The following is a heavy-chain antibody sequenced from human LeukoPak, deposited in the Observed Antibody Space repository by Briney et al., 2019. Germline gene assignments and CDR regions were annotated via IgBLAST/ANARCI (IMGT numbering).Heavy chain of an antibody. J-gene: IGHJ4*02. CDR1: GFTFDDYA. V-gene: IGHV3-43*02. D-gene: IGHD4/OR15-4a*01. CDR2: ISGDGGST. Sequence: PGGSLRLSCAASGFTFDDYAMHWVRQAPGKGLEWVSLISGDGGSTYYADSVKGRFTISRDKSKNSLYLQMNSLRTEDTALYYCAKDITEGYGDQYVQYYFDYWGQGTLVTVSS. CDR3: AKDITEGYGDQYVQYYFDY.